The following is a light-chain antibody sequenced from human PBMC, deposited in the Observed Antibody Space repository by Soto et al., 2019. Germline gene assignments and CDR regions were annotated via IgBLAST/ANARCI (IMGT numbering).Light chain of an antibody. CDR2: GAS. CDR1: QSVSSTY. Sequence: ESVWKQSPGTLSLSPGERATLSCRASQSVSSTYLAWYQQKPGQAPRLLIYGASSRATGIPDRFSGSGSGPDFNLTISRLEPEDCGVYYCQQYGYSPPYTFAQGTKLEIK. V-gene: IGKV3-20*01. CDR3: QQYGYSPPYT. J-gene: IGKJ2*01.